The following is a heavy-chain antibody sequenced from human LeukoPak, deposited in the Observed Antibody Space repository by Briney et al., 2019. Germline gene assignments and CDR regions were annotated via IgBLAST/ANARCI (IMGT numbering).Heavy chain of an antibody. CDR2: ISSSSSYI. V-gene: IGHV3-21*01. CDR3: TRDRASSGWNF. D-gene: IGHD6-19*01. CDR1: GFTFSSYS. Sequence: GGSLRLSCAASGFTFSSYSMNWVRQAPGKGLEWVSSISSSSSYIYYADSVKGRFTISRDNAKKSLYLQMNSLRAEDTAVYYCTRDRASSGWNFWGQGTLVTVSS. J-gene: IGHJ4*02.